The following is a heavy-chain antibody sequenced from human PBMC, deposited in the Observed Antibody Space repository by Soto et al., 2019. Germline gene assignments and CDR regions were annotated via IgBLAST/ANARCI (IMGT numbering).Heavy chain of an antibody. Sequence: PSETLCLTCTVSGGSISSGGYYWSWIRQHPGKGLEWIGYIYYSGSTYYNPSLKSRVTISVDTSKNQFSLKLSSVTAADTAVYYCARDVDDYYGSGSYSVYFDYWGQGTLVTVSS. CDR3: ARDVDDYYGSGSYSVYFDY. J-gene: IGHJ4*02. CDR1: GGSISSGGYY. CDR2: IYYSGST. V-gene: IGHV4-31*03. D-gene: IGHD3-10*01.